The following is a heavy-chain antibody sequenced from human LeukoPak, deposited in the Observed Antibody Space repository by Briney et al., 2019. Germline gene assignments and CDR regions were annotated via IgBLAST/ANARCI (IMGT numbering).Heavy chain of an antibody. CDR2: IYYSGST. V-gene: IGHV4-59*01. Sequence: PSETLSLTCTVSGGSISSYYWSWIRQPPGKGLEWIGYIYYSGSTNYNPSLKSRVTISVDTSKNQFSLKLSSVTAADTAVYYCARDRLTYYFDYWGQGTMVTVSS. J-gene: IGHJ4*02. D-gene: IGHD3-16*01. CDR1: GGSISSYY. CDR3: ARDRLTYYFDY.